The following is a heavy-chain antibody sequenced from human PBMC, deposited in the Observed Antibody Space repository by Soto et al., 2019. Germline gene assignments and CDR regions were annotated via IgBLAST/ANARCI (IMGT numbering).Heavy chain of an antibody. V-gene: IGHV3-21*01. CDR2: ISSSSSYI. Sequence: GGSLRLSCASSVFTFSSSSMNCLRQAPGKGLEWVSSISSSSSYIYYADSVKGRFTISRDNAKNSLYLQMNSLRAEDTAVYYCARAKWELPTNPWSFDYWGQGTLVTVSS. CDR1: VFTFSSSS. CDR3: ARAKWELPTNPWSFDY. D-gene: IGHD1-26*01. J-gene: IGHJ4*02.